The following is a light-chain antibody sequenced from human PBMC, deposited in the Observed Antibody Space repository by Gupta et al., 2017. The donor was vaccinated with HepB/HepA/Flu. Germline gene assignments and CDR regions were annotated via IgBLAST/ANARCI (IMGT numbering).Light chain of an antibody. J-gene: IGLJ2*01. CDR3: SSVAGRNNFVV. Sequence: QSALSQPPSASGSPGQSVTISCTGTSSDVGAYNSVSWYQQPPGKAPKLMIFDVSQRPSGVPDRFSGSKSGNTASLTVSGLQSDDEADYFCSSVAGRNNFVVFGGGTKLTVL. CDR2: DVS. CDR1: SSDVGAYNS. V-gene: IGLV2-8*01.